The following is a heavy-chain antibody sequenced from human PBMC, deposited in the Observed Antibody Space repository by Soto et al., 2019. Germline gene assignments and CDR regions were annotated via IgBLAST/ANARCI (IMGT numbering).Heavy chain of an antibody. D-gene: IGHD1-26*01. CDR3: ARYGGTYDVY. Sequence: HVQLQESGPGLVRPSETLSLTCTVSGGSISDYYWSWIRQPPGKGLEWIGFISYSGSTSYNHSFKSRVTMAGDTSKRQCSLKLNSVNAADTAVYYCARYGGTYDVYWGQGALVTVSS. CDR2: ISYSGST. J-gene: IGHJ4*02. V-gene: IGHV4-59*01. CDR1: GGSISDYY.